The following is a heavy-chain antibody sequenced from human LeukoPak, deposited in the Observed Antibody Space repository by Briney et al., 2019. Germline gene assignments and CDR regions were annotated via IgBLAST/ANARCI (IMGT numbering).Heavy chain of an antibody. CDR1: GYTFTSYY. Sequence: ASVKVSCKASGYTFTSYYMHWVRQAPGQGLEWLGIINPSGGSTSYAQKFQGRVTMTRDTSTSTVYMELSSLRSEDTAVYYCAREVAAAGTDYWGQGTLVTVSS. CDR3: AREVAAAGTDY. CDR2: INPSGGST. D-gene: IGHD6-13*01. V-gene: IGHV1-46*01. J-gene: IGHJ4*02.